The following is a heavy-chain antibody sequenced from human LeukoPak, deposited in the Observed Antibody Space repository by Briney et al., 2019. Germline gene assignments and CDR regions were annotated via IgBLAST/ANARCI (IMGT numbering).Heavy chain of an antibody. CDR2: IKQDGSEK. Sequence: GGSLRLSCAASGFIFSSYWMSWVRQAPGKGLEWVANIKQDGSEKYYVDSVKGRFTISRDNAKNSLYLQMNSLRAEDTAVYYCARDPLVKYYDILTGYYHDYWGQGTLVTVSS. CDR3: ARDPLVKYYDILTGYYHDY. D-gene: IGHD3-9*01. J-gene: IGHJ4*02. CDR1: GFIFSSYW. V-gene: IGHV3-7*01.